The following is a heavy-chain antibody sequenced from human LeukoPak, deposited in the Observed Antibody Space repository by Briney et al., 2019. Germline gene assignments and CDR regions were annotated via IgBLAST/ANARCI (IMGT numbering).Heavy chain of an antibody. J-gene: IGHJ4*02. CDR3: ARDGYSYGSHFDY. CDR1: GFTVSSNY. Sequence: GGSLRLSCAASGFTVSSNYMSWVRQAPGKGLEWVSVIYSGGSTYYADSVKGRFTISRDNSKNTLYLQMKSLRAEDTAVYYCARDGYSYGSHFDYWGQGTLVTVSS. D-gene: IGHD5-18*01. CDR2: IYSGGST. V-gene: IGHV3-66*02.